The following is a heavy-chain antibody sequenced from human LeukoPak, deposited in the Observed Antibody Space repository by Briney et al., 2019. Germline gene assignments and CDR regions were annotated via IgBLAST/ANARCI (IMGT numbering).Heavy chain of an antibody. CDR1: GYTFTSYA. CDR3: ARVRGIYNWFDP. CDR2: INAGNGNT. D-gene: IGHD1-14*01. V-gene: IGHV1-3*01. Sequence: ASVKVSCKASGYTFTSYAMRWVRQAPGQRLEWMEWINAGNGNTKYSQKVQGRVTITRDTSASTAYMELSSLRSEDTAVYYCARVRGIYNWFDPWGQGTLVTVSS. J-gene: IGHJ5*02.